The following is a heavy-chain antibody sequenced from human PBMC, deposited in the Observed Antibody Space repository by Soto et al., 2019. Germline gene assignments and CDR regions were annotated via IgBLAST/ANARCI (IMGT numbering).Heavy chain of an antibody. J-gene: IGHJ4*02. CDR1: GGSISSYY. CDR2: IYYSGST. V-gene: IGHV4-59*01. Sequence: PSETLSLTCTVSGGSISSYYWSWIRQPPGKGLEWIGYIYYSGSTNYNPSLKSRVTISVDTSKNQFSLKLSSVTAADTAVYYCAGGLAARHFDYWGQGTLVTVSS. CDR3: AGGLAARHFDY. D-gene: IGHD6-6*01.